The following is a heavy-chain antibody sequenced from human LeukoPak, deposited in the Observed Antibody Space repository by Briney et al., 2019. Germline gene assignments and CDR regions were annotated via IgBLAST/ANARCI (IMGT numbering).Heavy chain of an antibody. CDR2: IYSGGST. V-gene: IGHV3-66*01. CDR3: AASGSSSWYGVF. CDR1: GFTVSSNY. J-gene: IGHJ4*02. Sequence: GGSLRLSCAASGFTVSSNYMSWVRQAPGKGLEWVSVIYSGGSTYYADSVKGRFTISRDNSKNMLYLQMNSLGAEDTAVYYCAASGSSSWYGVFWGQGTLVTVSS. D-gene: IGHD6-13*01.